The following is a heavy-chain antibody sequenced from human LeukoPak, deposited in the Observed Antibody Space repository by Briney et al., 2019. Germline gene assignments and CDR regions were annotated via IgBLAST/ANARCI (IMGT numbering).Heavy chain of an antibody. CDR1: GGSISSNGYY. J-gene: IGHJ6*03. Sequence: SETLSLTCTVSGGSISSNGYYWTWIRQHPGKGLDWIGYIYYSGSTHYSPSLKSRITISVDTSKNQFSLRLTSVTAADTAVYYCARDGGDYYLDVWGKGTTVTVSS. CDR3: ARDGGDYYLDV. CDR2: IYYSGST. V-gene: IGHV4-31*03. D-gene: IGHD2-21*01.